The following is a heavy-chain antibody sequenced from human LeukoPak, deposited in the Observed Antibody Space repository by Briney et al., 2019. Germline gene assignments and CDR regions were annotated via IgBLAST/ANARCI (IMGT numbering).Heavy chain of an antibody. Sequence: GGSLRLSCAASGLTFSSYSMNWVRQAPGKGLEWVSSISSSRSSIYYADSVKGRFTISRDNAKNSLYLQMNSLRAEDTAVYYCACGGTYLPYWGQGTLVTVSS. CDR2: ISSSRSSI. V-gene: IGHV3-21*01. CDR1: GLTFSSYS. CDR3: ACGGTYLPY. J-gene: IGHJ4*02. D-gene: IGHD1-26*01.